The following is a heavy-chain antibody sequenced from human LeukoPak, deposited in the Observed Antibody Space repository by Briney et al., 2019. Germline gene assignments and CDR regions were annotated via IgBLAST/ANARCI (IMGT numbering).Heavy chain of an antibody. J-gene: IGHJ4*02. Sequence: QSGGSLRLSCAASGFTFSSYAMHWVRQAPGKGLEWVAVISYDGSNKYYADSVKGRFTISRDNAKNSLYLQMNSLRAEDTAVYYCARDRNWNVKLDYWGQGTLVTVSS. CDR1: GFTFSSYA. CDR2: ISYDGSNK. V-gene: IGHV3-30-3*01. CDR3: ARDRNWNVKLDY. D-gene: IGHD1-1*01.